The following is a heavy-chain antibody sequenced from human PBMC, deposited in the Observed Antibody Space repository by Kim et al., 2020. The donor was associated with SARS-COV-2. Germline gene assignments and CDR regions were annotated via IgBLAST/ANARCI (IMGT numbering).Heavy chain of an antibody. D-gene: IGHD5-12*01. Sequence: SITNYADSVRGRFTITRDNDRSTLYLQMNSLGAEDTALYYCARELSGSDDLWSQGTLVTVSS. J-gene: IGHJ5*02. CDR3: ARELSGSDDL. CDR2: SIT. V-gene: IGHV3-74*01.